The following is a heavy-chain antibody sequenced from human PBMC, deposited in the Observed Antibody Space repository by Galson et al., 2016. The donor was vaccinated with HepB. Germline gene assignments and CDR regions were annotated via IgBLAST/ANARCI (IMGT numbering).Heavy chain of an antibody. CDR1: GFSFNNFA. D-gene: IGHD1-26*01. J-gene: IGHJ5*02. CDR3: AKGAGPGKVDRFDP. V-gene: IGHV3-23*01. CDR2: IADRGYAT. Sequence: SLRLSCAASGFSFNNFAMMWVRQAPGKGLEWVSTIADRGYATYYGDSVRGRFTISSDSSTNTVYLHLSNLRADDTAVYYCAKGAGPGKVDRFDPWGQGTLV.